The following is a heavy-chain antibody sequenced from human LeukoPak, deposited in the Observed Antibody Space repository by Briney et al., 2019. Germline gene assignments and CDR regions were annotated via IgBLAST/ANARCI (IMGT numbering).Heavy chain of an antibody. CDR1: GFTFSGYG. Sequence: GGSLRLSCAASGFTFSGYGMHWHCQGPGKGLEGVTGIAYDGSRKHYADSVRGRFTISRDNSRNTMDLQMNSLRVEDTAVYHCTRYDSSRFDPWGQGTLVIVSS. J-gene: IGHJ5*02. D-gene: IGHD3-3*01. CDR2: IAYDGSRK. CDR3: TRYDSSRFDP. V-gene: IGHV3-30*03.